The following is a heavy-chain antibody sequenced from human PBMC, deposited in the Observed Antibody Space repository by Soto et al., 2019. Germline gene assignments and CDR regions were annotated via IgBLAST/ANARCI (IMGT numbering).Heavy chain of an antibody. J-gene: IGHJ4*02. Sequence: LRLSCTASGFTFSNYAMTWVRQAPGKGLEWVSTISGSGDTTYYADSVKGRFTISRDNSKNTLYLQMNSLRAEDTAVYYCAQKRYYGAFDYWGQGTLVTVSS. D-gene: IGHD3-3*01. CDR1: GFTFSNYA. CDR3: AQKRYYGAFDY. V-gene: IGHV3-23*01. CDR2: ISGSGDTT.